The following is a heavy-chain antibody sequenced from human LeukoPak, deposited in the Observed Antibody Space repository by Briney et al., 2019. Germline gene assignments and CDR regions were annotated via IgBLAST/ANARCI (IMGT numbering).Heavy chain of an antibody. CDR2: ISSSSSYI. Sequence: GGSLRLSCAASGFTFSSYSMNWVRQAPGKGLEWVSSISSSSSYIYYADSVKGRFTISRDNAKNLLYLQMNSLRAEDKAVYYCARSLTVVTGFDYWGQGTLVTVSS. J-gene: IGHJ4*02. CDR1: GFTFSSYS. V-gene: IGHV3-21*01. D-gene: IGHD4-23*01. CDR3: ARSLTVVTGFDY.